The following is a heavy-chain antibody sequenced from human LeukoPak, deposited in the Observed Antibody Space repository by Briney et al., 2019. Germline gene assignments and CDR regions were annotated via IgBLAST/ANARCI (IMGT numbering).Heavy chain of an antibody. CDR2: ISYDGSNK. Sequence: GGSLRLSCAASGFTFSSYGMHWVRQAPGKGLEWVAVISYDGSNKYYADSVKGRFTISRDNSKNTLYLQMNSLRAEDTAVYYCARDRGSGWYSVYFDYWGQGTLVTVSS. V-gene: IGHV3-30*03. CDR3: ARDRGSGWYSVYFDY. J-gene: IGHJ4*02. D-gene: IGHD6-19*01. CDR1: GFTFSSYG.